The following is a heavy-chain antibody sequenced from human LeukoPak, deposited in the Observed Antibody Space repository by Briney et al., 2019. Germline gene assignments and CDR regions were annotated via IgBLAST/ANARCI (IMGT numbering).Heavy chain of an antibody. V-gene: IGHV6-1*01. CDR1: GDSVSNKSVI. CDR3: ARGVAGKGAFDL. Sequence: SQTLSLTCAISGDSVSNKSVIWNWVRQSPSRGLEWLGRTYYNSKWNKDYAVPMRSRISINPDTSKNHVSLQMNSVTPEDTAVYYCARGVAGKGAFDLWGRGTMVTVSS. J-gene: IGHJ3*01. CDR2: TYYNSKWNK. D-gene: IGHD6-19*01.